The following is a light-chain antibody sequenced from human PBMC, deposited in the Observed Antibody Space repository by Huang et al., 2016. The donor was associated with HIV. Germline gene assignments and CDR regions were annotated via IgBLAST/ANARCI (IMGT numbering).Light chain of an antibody. J-gene: IGKJ4*01. CDR3: QHSDGLSPLT. CDR2: DAS. Sequence: IRMTQSPSSLSASTGDRVTITCRASQNVGTSLAWYQQRPVRAPVLLIYDASTLQRVVPSRFSGSGSRTFFTLTIGCLQVEDAATYYCQHSDGLSPLTFGGGT. CDR1: QNVGTS. V-gene: IGKV1-8*01.